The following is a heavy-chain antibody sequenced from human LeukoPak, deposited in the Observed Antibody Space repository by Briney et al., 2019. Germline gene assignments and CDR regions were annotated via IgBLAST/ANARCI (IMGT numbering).Heavy chain of an antibody. D-gene: IGHD5-12*01. V-gene: IGHV4-59*08. J-gene: IGHJ5*02. CDR1: GGSLSSYY. Sequence: SETLSLTCSVSGGSLSSYYWSWIRQPPGKGLEWIGYIYYSGSTNYNPSLKSRVTISVDTSKNQFSLKLSSVTTADTAVYYCARREGYALDHWGQGTLVTVSS. CDR2: IYYSGST. CDR3: ARREGYALDH.